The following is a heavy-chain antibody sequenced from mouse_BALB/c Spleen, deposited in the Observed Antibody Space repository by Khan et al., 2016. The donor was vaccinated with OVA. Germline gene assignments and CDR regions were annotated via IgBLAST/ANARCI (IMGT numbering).Heavy chain of an antibody. J-gene: IGHJ1*01. Sequence: EVQLQESGPGPVKPSQSLSLTCTVTGYSITSDYAWNWIRQFPENKLEWMGYITYSGSTSYNPSLKSRISITRDTSKNQFFLQLNSVTTEDTATYFCARRSVWGAGTTVTVSS. V-gene: IGHV3-2*02. CDR1: GYSITSDYA. CDR2: ITYSGST. CDR3: ARRSV.